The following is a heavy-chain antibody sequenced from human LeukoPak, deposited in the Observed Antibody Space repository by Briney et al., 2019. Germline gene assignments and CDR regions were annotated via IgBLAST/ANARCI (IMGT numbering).Heavy chain of an antibody. Sequence: GGSLRLSCAASGFTFSSYEMNWVRQAPGKGLEWVSYISSSGSTIYYADSVKGRFTISRDNAKNSLYLQMNSLRAEDTAVYYCARGEYTAMWVNYFDYWGQGTLVTVSS. CDR3: ARGEYTAMWVNYFDY. J-gene: IGHJ4*02. CDR1: GFTFSSYE. D-gene: IGHD5-18*01. CDR2: ISSSGSTI. V-gene: IGHV3-48*03.